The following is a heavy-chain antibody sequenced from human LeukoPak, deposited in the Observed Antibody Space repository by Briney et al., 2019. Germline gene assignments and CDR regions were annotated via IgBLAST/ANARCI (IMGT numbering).Heavy chain of an antibody. J-gene: IGHJ4*02. CDR3: ARAPYDILTGCFLFDS. CDR2: IYHRGST. CDR1: GGSISSDDYF. D-gene: IGHD3-9*01. V-gene: IGHV4-30-2*01. Sequence: SETLSLTCAVSGGSISSDDYFWSWIRQPPGKGLEWIGYIYHRGSTSYNPSLKSRVTISLDKSRNQFSLNLSSVTAADTAVYYCARAPYDILTGCFLFDSWGQGTLVTVSS.